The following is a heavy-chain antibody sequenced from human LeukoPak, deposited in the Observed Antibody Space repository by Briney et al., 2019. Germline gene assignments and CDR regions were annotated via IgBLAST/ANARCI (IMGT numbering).Heavy chain of an antibody. CDR1: GGSISSYY. CDR3: AREWGIAVAGNYYYYYMDV. V-gene: IGHV4-59*01. Sequence: SETLSLTCTVSGGSISSYYWSWIRQRPGKGLEWIGYIYYSGSTNYSPSLKSRVTISVDTSKNQFSLKLSSVTAADTAVYYCAREWGIAVAGNYYYYYMDVWGKGTTVTVSS. D-gene: IGHD6-19*01. J-gene: IGHJ6*03. CDR2: IYYSGST.